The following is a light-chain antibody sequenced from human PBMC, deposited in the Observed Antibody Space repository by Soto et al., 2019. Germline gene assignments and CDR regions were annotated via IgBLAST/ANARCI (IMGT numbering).Light chain of an antibody. Sequence: ALTPPASVSGSPGQSITISCTGTSSDVGGYNYVSWYQQHPGKAPKLMIYDVSNRPSGVSNRFSGSKSGNTASLTISGLQAEDEADYYCSSYTSSSTYVFGTGTKVTVL. CDR3: SSYTSSSTYV. J-gene: IGLJ1*01. V-gene: IGLV2-14*01. CDR2: DVS. CDR1: SSDVGGYNY.